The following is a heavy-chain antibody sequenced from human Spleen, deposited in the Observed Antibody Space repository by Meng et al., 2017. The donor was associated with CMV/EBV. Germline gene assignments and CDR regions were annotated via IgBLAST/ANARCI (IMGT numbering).Heavy chain of an antibody. CDR1: GFTFSDYY. J-gene: IGHJ4*02. CDR3: ARAGYSYGYVLHFDY. Sequence: GGSLRLSCAASGFTFSDYYMTWVRQAPGKGLEWVANIKEDGGEKYYVDSVKGRFTISRDNAKSSLYLQMNSLRAEDTAVYYCARAGYSYGYVLHFDYWGQGTLVTVSS. D-gene: IGHD5-18*01. CDR2: IKEDGGEK. V-gene: IGHV3-7*01.